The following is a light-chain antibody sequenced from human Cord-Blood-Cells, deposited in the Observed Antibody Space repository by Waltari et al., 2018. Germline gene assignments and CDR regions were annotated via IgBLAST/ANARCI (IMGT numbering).Light chain of an antibody. CDR3: QQYNSDSRT. Sequence: DIQMTQSPSTLSASVGDRVTITCRASQRISSWLAWYQQKPGNAPKLLIYKASSLESGVPSRFSGSGSGTEFTLTISSLQPDDFATYYCQQYNSDSRTFGPGTKVEIK. V-gene: IGKV1-5*03. CDR2: KAS. CDR1: QRISSW. J-gene: IGKJ1*01.